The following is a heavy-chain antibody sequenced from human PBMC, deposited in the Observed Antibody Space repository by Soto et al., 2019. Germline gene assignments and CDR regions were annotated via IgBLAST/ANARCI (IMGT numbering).Heavy chain of an antibody. V-gene: IGHV4-4*07. CDR1: GDSLSTYY. D-gene: IGHD3-16*02. CDR2: NHDTGRT. Sequence: QVQLQQSGPGLVRPSETLSLTCTVSGDSLSTYYWRWIRQPAGERLGWIGRNHDTGRTNYNPSLKGRVTMSVDTSKNQCPLRVSSVTAADSAGYYCARESVSGTYRFDSWGQGTLVTVSS. CDR3: ARESVSGTYRFDS. J-gene: IGHJ4*02.